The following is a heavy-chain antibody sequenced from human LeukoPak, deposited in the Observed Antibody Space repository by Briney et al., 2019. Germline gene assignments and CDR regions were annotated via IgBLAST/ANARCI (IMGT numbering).Heavy chain of an antibody. D-gene: IGHD3-10*01. Sequence: SETLSLTCAVYGGSFSGYYWSWIRQPPGKGLEWIGEINRGGSTNYNPSLKSRVTISVDTSKNQFSLKMNSVTAADTAAYYCANGGGSGSYYTGYWGQGTLVTVSS. CDR2: INRGGST. CDR1: GGSFSGYY. V-gene: IGHV4-34*01. CDR3: ANGGGSGSYYTGY. J-gene: IGHJ4*02.